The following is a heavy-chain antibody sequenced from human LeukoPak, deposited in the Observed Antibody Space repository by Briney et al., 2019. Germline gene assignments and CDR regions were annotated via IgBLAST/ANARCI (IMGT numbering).Heavy chain of an antibody. J-gene: IGHJ4*02. CDR3: AKELLGPTRGYSGYDPYYFDY. CDR1: GFTFSSYG. Sequence: GGSLRLSCAASGFTFSSYGMHWVRQAPGKGLEWVAVISYDGSNKYYADSVKGRFTISRDNSKNTLYPQMNSLRAEDTAVYYCAKELLGPTRGYSGYDPYYFDYWGQGTLVTVSS. CDR2: ISYDGSNK. D-gene: IGHD5-12*01. V-gene: IGHV3-30*18.